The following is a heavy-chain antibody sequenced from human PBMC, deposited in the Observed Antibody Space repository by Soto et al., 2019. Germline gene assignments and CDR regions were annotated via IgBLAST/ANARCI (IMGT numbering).Heavy chain of an antibody. CDR2: IYSGGST. J-gene: IGHJ6*02. D-gene: IGHD1-1*01. V-gene: IGHV3-53*01. CDR3: ARTGTTSDGEDYYGMDV. CDR1: GFTASSNY. Sequence: GGSLRLSCAASGFTASSNYMSWVRQAPGKGLEWVSVIYSGGSTYYADSVKGRFTISRDNSKNTLYLQMNSLRAEDTAVYYCARTGTTSDGEDYYGMDVWGQGTTVTV.